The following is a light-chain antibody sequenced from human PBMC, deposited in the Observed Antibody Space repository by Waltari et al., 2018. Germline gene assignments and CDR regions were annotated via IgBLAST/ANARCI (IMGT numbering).Light chain of an antibody. V-gene: IGKV3-11*01. CDR3: QQRSNWTPHT. J-gene: IGKJ2*01. Sequence: EIVLTQSPATLSLSPGDTATLSCRASQSVGSYLAWYQQKPGQPPRLPIYDASNRATGVPARFRGSGSGTEFTLTISSLEAEDFAVYYCQQRSNWTPHTFGQGARLEIK. CDR2: DAS. CDR1: QSVGSY.